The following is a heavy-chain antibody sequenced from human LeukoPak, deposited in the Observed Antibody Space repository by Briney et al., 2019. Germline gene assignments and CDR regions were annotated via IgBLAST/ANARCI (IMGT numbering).Heavy chain of an antibody. V-gene: IGHV1-8*01. CDR1: GYTFTSYD. J-gene: IGHJ6*02. CDR2: MNPNSGNT. Sequence: GASVKVSCTAPGYTFTSYDINWVRQATGQGLEWMGWMNPNSGNTGYAQKFQGRVTMTRNTSISTAYMELSSLRSEDTAVYYCARLYSGSYYYYYGMDVWGQGTTVTVSS. CDR3: ARLYSGSYYYYYGMDV. D-gene: IGHD1-26*01.